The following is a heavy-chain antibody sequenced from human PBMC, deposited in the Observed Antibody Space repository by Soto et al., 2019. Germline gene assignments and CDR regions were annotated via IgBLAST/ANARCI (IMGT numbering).Heavy chain of an antibody. CDR3: ARSGFGGTTLNYGMDV. CDR1: GYTFTSYY. CDR2: INPSGGST. V-gene: IGHV1-46*01. J-gene: IGHJ6*02. Sequence: ASVKVSCKASGYTFTSYYMHWVRQAPGQGLEWMGIINPSGGSTSYAQKFQGRVTMIRDTSTSTVYMELSSLRSEDTAVYYCARSGFGGTTLNYGMDVWGQGTTVTVSS. D-gene: IGHD1-1*01.